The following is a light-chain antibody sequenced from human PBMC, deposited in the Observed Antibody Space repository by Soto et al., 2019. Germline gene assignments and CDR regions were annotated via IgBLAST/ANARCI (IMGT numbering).Light chain of an antibody. Sequence: DIQMTQSPSTVSASVVDRVSITFLASQSISTYLAWYQQKPGKAPKLLIYKASSLESGVPSRFSGSGSGAEFTLTISSLQPDDFATYYCQQYNTYSRTFGQGTKVDI. CDR3: QQYNTYSRT. J-gene: IGKJ1*01. V-gene: IGKV1-5*03. CDR2: KAS. CDR1: QSISTY.